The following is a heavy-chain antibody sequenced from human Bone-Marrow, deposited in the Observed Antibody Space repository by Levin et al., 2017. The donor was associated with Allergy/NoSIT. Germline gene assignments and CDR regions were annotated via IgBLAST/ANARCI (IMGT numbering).Heavy chain of an antibody. V-gene: IGHV3-74*01. Sequence: PGGSLRLSCAASGFILSSQWMHWVRQAPGKGLVWVSRINSVGSTSYAASVQGRFIISRDNAKNTLYLQMNSLRAEDTAIYYCARDFGGPADYWGQGTPVTVSS. CDR1: GFILSSQW. J-gene: IGHJ4*02. D-gene: IGHD4-23*01. CDR2: INSVGST. CDR3: ARDFGGPADY.